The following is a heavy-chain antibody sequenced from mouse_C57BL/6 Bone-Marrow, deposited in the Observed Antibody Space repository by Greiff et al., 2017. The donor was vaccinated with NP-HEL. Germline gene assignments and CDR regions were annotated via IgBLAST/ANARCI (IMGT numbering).Heavy chain of an antibody. Sequence: EVQLQQSGAELVRPGASVKLSCTASGFNIKDDYMHWVKQRPEQGLEWIGWIDPENGDTEYAPKFPGKATITADTSSNTAYLQLSILTSEDTAVYYCTPLYYYGSKGYWGQGTTLTVSS. V-gene: IGHV14-4*01. CDR1: GFNIKDDY. CDR2: IDPENGDT. J-gene: IGHJ2*01. D-gene: IGHD1-1*01. CDR3: TPLYYYGSKGY.